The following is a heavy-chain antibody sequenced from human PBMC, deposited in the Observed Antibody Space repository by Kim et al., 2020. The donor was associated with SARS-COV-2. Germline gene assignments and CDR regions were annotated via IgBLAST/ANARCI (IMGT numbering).Heavy chain of an antibody. J-gene: IGHJ4*02. CDR1: GFTFDDYT. Sequence: GGSLRLSCAASGFTFDDYTIHWVRQAPGKGLEWVSLISWDGGSTYYADSVKGRFNISRDNSKNSLYLQMNSLRTEDTALYYCAKGSVVVITTSPFDYWGQGTLFTVSS. D-gene: IGHD3-22*01. V-gene: IGHV3-43*01. CDR3: AKGSVVVITTSPFDY. CDR2: ISWDGGST.